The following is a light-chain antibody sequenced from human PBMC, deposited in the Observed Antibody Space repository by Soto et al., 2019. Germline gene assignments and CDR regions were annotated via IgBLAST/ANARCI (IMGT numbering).Light chain of an antibody. V-gene: IGKV1-39*01. J-gene: IGKJ3*01. CDR2: TAS. CDR3: QQSYSTLFT. Sequence: IQMTQSPSSLSASVGDRVTITCRASRSVNNYLTWYQQIPGKAPKLLINTASSVQSGVQSRFSGSGSGTDYTLSISSLQPEDFASYYCQQSYSTLFTFGPGTKVDIK. CDR1: RSVNNY.